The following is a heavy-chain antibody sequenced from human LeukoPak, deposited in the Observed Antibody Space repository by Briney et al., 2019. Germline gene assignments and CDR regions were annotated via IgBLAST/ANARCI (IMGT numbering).Heavy chain of an antibody. CDR3: ARLGDYYDY. CDR2: IYYSGST. V-gene: IGHV4-39*01. D-gene: IGHD3-10*01. Sequence: PSETLSLTCTVSGGSISSSSYYWGWIRQPPGKGLEWIGSIYYSGSTHYNPSLKSRVTISVDTSKNQFSLKLSSVTAADTAVYYCARLGDYYDYWGQGTLVTVSS. J-gene: IGHJ4*02. CDR1: GGSISSSSYY.